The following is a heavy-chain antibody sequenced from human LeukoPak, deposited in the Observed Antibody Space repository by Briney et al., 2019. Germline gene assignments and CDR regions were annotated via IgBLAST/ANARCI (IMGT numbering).Heavy chain of an antibody. CDR3: AREYCSSTSCYLWYFDL. J-gene: IGHJ2*01. Sequence: SETLSLTCAVYGGSFSGYYWSWIRQPPGKGLEGIGEINHSGSTNYNPSLKSRVTISVDTSKNQFSLKLSSVTAADTAVYYCAREYCSSTSCYLWYFDLWGRGNLVTVSS. V-gene: IGHV4-34*01. CDR1: GGSFSGYY. D-gene: IGHD2-2*01. CDR2: INHSGST.